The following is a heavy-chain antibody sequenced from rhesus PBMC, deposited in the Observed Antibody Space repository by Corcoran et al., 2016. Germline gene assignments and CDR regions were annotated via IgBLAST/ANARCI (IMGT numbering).Heavy chain of an antibody. CDR2: IYGSSGST. CDR3: ASGSIAAGLDAFDF. J-gene: IGHJ3*01. Sequence: QVQLQESGPGVVKPSETLSLTCAVSGYSISSGYDWSWIRQPPGKGLEWIGYIYGSSGSTNYNPSLKNRVTISKDTSKNQFSLKLSSVTAADTAVYYCASGSIAAGLDAFDFWGQGLRVTVSS. V-gene: IGHV4-76*01. D-gene: IGHD6-13*01. CDR1: GYSISSGYD.